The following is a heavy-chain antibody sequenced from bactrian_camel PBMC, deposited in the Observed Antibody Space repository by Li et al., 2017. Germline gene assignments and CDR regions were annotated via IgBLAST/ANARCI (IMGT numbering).Heavy chain of an antibody. CDR2: ITTQRGVT. D-gene: IGHD3*01. J-gene: IGHJ4*01. CDR3: ATARRRGESWSGEYEYNY. Sequence: VQLVESGGGSVQTGGSLALSCVAAKLTYSSNCMGWYRKTPGKEREGVAAITTQRGVTFYADSVKGQFTISRDNAKNTVYLQMNSLKPEDTAVYYCATARRRGESWSGEYEYNYWGQGTQVTVS. CDR1: KLTYSSNC. V-gene: IGHV3-2*01.